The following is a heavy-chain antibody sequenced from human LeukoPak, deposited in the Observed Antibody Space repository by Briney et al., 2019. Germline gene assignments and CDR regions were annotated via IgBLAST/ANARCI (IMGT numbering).Heavy chain of an antibody. CDR3: AKDLYSSSWYYFDY. CDR1: GFTFDDYA. CDR2: ISWNSGSI. Sequence: GRSLRLSCAASGFTFDDYAMHWVRQAPEKGLEWVSGISWNSGSIGYADSVKGRFTISRDNAKNSLYLQMNSLRAEDMALYYCAKDLYSSSWYYFDYWGQGTLVTVSS. J-gene: IGHJ4*02. D-gene: IGHD6-13*01. V-gene: IGHV3-9*03.